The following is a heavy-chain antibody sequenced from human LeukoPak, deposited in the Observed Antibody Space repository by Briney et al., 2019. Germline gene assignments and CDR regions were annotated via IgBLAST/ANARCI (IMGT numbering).Heavy chain of an antibody. V-gene: IGHV1-69*01. CDR1: GGTFSSYA. Sequence: SVKVSCKASGGTFSSYAISWVRQAPGQGLEWMGGIIPILGTANYAQKFQGRVTITADESTSTAYMELSSLRSEDTAVYYCARALGYCSSTSCYTGQGVYYYYYMDVWGKGTTVTVSS. CDR3: ARALGYCSSTSCYTGQGVYYYYYMDV. CDR2: IIPILGTA. D-gene: IGHD2-2*02. J-gene: IGHJ6*03.